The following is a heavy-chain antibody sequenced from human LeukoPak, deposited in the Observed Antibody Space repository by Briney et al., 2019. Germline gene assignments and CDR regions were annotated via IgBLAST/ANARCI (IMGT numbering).Heavy chain of an antibody. J-gene: IGHJ4*02. D-gene: IGHD4-11*01. CDR1: GFTFSSYT. CDR2: ISDGSRNT. CDR3: TTRLQHHFDY. Sequence: LSGGSLILSCATSGFTFSSYTMNWVRQTPGKGLQWVSTISDGSRNTHYADSVNGRFTIFRDDFLNVVYLQMNSLTVEDTAVYYCTTRLQHHFDYWGQGTQVTVSS. V-gene: IGHV3-23*01.